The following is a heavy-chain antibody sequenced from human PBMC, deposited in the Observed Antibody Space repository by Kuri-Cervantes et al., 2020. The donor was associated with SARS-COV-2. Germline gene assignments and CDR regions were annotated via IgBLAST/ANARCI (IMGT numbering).Heavy chain of an antibody. V-gene: IGHV1-18*04. CDR2: ICAYNGNT. J-gene: IGHJ4*02. CDR3: ARVFGSSGSCDSPDY. CDR1: GYTFTTYG. Sequence: ASVKVSCKASGYTFTTYGISWVRQAPGQGLEWMGWICAYNGNTNYAQTFQGRVTMTTDKSTSTAYLQLRSLRADDTAVYYCARVFGSSGSCDSPDYWGQGTLVTVSS. D-gene: IGHD2-15*01.